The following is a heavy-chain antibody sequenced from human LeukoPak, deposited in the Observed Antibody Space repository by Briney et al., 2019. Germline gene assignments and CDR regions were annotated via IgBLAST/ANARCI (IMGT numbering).Heavy chain of an antibody. CDR3: ARDQSIAGPTTADY. Sequence: GGSLRLSCAASGFTFSRFWMHWVRHAPRKGLVWVSRINTDGSNTIYADSVKGRFTISRDNAKNTLYLQMNSLRAEDTAVYYCARDQSIAGPTTADYWGQGTLVTVSS. CDR2: INTDGSNT. D-gene: IGHD1-26*01. J-gene: IGHJ4*02. V-gene: IGHV3-74*01. CDR1: GFTFSRFW.